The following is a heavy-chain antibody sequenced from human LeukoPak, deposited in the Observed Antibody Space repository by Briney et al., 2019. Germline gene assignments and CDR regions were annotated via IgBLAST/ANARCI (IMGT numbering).Heavy chain of an antibody. CDR3: GRLRWQLVGPYFDY. CDR2: IYYSGNS. D-gene: IGHD1-26*01. J-gene: IGHJ4*02. Sequence: SETLCLSCSFSGDSISTYYGSWIRQSPGKGLEWIGHIYYSGNSDYNSSLKSRVTISVGTSKRQFSLRLSSVTETDTAVYYCGRLRWQLVGPYFDYWGQGILVTVSS. V-gene: IGHV4-59*01. CDR1: GDSISTYY.